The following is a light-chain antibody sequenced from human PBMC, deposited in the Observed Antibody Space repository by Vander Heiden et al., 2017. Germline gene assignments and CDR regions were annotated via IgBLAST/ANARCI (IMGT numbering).Light chain of an antibody. CDR1: KLGDKY. J-gene: IGLJ2*01. V-gene: IGLV3-1*01. Sequence: SYELTQPPSVSVSPGQTASITCSGDKLGDKYACWYQQKPGQSPGLGSYQDSKRPSGIPERFYGANSGKKANLTISGTQAVDEADYYCKAWDSRTWVFGGGTKLTVL. CDR2: QDS. CDR3: KAWDSRTWV.